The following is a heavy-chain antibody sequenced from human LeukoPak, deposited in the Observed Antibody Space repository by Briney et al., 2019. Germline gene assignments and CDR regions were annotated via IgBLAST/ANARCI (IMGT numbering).Heavy chain of an antibody. D-gene: IGHD1-1*01. CDR3: AGALTTLTYEGY. V-gene: IGHV3-21*01. Sequence: PGGSLRLSCAASGFTFSSYTTHWIRQTPGKGLEWVSSISGSNSYIFYADSVKGRFTVSRDNAKDSLYLQMNSLRAEDTAVYYCAGALTTLTYEGYWGQGTLVTVSS. CDR2: ISGSNSYI. CDR1: GFTFSSYT. J-gene: IGHJ4*02.